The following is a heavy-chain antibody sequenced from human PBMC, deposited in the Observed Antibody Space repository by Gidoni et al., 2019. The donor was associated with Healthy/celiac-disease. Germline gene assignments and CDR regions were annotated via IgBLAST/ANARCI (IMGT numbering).Heavy chain of an antibody. J-gene: IGHJ4*02. CDR1: GFTFSNAW. Sequence: EVQLVEPGGGLVKPGGSLRLSCAASGFTFSNAWMSWVRQGPGKGLEWVGRIQSKTDGGTTDYAAPVKGRFTISRDDSKNTLYLQMNSLKTEDTAVYYCVSGSPDWGQGSLVTVSS. CDR3: VSGSPD. CDR2: IQSKTDGGTT. V-gene: IGHV3-15*01. D-gene: IGHD3-10*01.